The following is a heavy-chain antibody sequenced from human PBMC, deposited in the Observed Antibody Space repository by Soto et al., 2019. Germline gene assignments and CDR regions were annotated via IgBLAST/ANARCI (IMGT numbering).Heavy chain of an antibody. J-gene: IGHJ6*02. CDR3: AADLYGSGSYPAYGMEV. Sequence: QMQLVQSGPEVKKPGTSVKVSCKASGFTFTSSAVQWVRQARGQRLEWIGWIVVGSGNTNYAQKFQERVTSTRDMYTSTAYRELGGLRSEDTAVYYCAADLYGSGSYPAYGMEVWGQGTTVTVSS. CDR1: GFTFTSSA. D-gene: IGHD3-10*01. CDR2: IVVGSGNT. V-gene: IGHV1-58*01.